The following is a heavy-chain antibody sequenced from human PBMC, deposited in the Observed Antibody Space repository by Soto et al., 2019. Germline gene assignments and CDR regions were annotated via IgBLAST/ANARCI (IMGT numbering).Heavy chain of an antibody. D-gene: IGHD5-18*01. CDR1: GGTFYTYT. CDR2: ITPIYPTT. CDR3: ARIPRYSFPTSDDLDS. Sequence: QVQLVQSGAEVRKPGSSVQVSCKASGGTFYTYTFSWVRQAPGQGLEWMGSITPIYPTTNYAEKFQGRLTGNGDGSTNTAYMELNSLTSDDTAGYYCARIPRYSFPTSDDLDSWGQGTLVTVPS. J-gene: IGHJ4*02. V-gene: IGHV1-69*15.